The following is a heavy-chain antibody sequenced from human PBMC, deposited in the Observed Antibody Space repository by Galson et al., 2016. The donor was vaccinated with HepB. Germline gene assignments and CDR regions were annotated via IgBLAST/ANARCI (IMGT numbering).Heavy chain of an antibody. Sequence: SLRLSCAASGFTFSNYAMSWVRQAPGKGLEWVSGIGGSGGSTNYADSVKGRFTISRDNSKNTLYLQMNSLRAEDTAVYYCASGFPYMYFDLWGRGTLVTVSS. J-gene: IGHJ2*01. CDR3: ASGFPYMYFDL. V-gene: IGHV3-23*01. CDR2: IGGSGGST. CDR1: GFTFSNYA. D-gene: IGHD3-22*01.